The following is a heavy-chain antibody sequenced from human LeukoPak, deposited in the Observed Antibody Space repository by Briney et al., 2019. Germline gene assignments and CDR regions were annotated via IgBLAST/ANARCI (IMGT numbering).Heavy chain of an antibody. CDR2: IYYSGST. Sequence: SETLSLTCTVSGGSISSYYWSWIRQPPGKGLEWIGHIYYSGSTNYNPSLKSRVTISVDTSKNQFSLKLSSVTAADTAVYYCAREGNCSGGSCYSGSAFDIWGQGTMVTVSS. CDR1: GGSISSYY. D-gene: IGHD2-15*01. CDR3: AREGNCSGGSCYSGSAFDI. V-gene: IGHV4-59*01. J-gene: IGHJ3*02.